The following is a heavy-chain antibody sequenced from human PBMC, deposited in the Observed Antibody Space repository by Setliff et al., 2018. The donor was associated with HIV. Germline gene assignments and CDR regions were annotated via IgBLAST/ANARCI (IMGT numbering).Heavy chain of an antibody. V-gene: IGHV3-23*01. CDR2: ISATGDTP. Sequence: GALRLSCAASGFTFSSYAMAWVRQAPGKGLEWVSTISATGDTPFYANSVKGRLTISRDNSKNTLYLQMNSLRAEDTAVYYCAKERLYGSGRAFDYWGQGTLVTVSS. J-gene: IGHJ4*02. CDR3: AKERLYGSGRAFDY. CDR1: GFTFSSYA. D-gene: IGHD3-10*01.